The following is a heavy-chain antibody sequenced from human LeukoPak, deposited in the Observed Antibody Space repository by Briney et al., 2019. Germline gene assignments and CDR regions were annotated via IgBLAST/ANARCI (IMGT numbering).Heavy chain of an antibody. CDR3: AGTYYYDSSGYPYYFDY. D-gene: IGHD3-22*01. V-gene: IGHV3-23*01. J-gene: IGHJ4*02. CDR2: ISGSGGST. CDR1: GFTFSSYA. Sequence: GGSLRLSCAASGFTFSSYAMSWVRQAPGKGLEWGSAISGSGGSTYYADSVKGRFTISRDNSKNTLYLQMNSLRAEDTAVYYCAGTYYYDSSGYPYYFDYWGQGTLVTVSS.